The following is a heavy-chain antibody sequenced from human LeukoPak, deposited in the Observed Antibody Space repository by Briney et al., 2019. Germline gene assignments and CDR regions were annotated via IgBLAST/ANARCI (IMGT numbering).Heavy chain of an antibody. CDR2: IYHSGST. V-gene: IGHV4-4*02. Sequence: PSGTLSLTFAVSGGSISSSNWWSWVRQPPGKGLEWIGEIYHSGSTNYNPSLKSRVTISVDKSKNQFSLKLSSVTAADTAVYYCARDGIVGARRFDYWGQGTLVTVSS. D-gene: IGHD1-26*01. J-gene: IGHJ4*02. CDR1: GGSISSSNW. CDR3: ARDGIVGARRFDY.